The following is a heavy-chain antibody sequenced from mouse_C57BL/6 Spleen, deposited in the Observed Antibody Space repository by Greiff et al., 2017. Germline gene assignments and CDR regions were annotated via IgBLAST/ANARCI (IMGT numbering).Heavy chain of an antibody. CDR2: IHPNSGST. V-gene: IGHV1-64*01. Sequence: VQLQQPGAELVKPGASVKLSCKASGYTFTSYWMNWVKQRPGQGLEWIGMIHPNSGSTNYNEKFKSKATLTVDKSSSTAYMQLSSLTSEDSAVFYYSRKGVYYFNSLDYWGQGTSVTVSS. CDR1: GYTFTSYW. CDR3: SRKGVYYFNSLDY. J-gene: IGHJ4*01. D-gene: IGHD1-1*01.